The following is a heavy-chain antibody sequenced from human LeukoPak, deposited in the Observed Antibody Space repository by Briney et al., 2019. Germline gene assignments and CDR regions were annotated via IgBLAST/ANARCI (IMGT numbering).Heavy chain of an antibody. J-gene: IGHJ4*02. V-gene: IGHV3-74*01. CDR3: ASAYTYVRLGDH. CDR2: TNLHGTAV. D-gene: IGHD3-10*02. Sequence: GGSLRLSCAVSGLSFSNYWMHWVRQARGTGLVWVARTNLHGTAVDYADPVKGRFTISRDNSKNMLFLQMNSLRVEDTAVYYCASAYTYVRLGDHWGQGTLVTVSP. CDR1: GLSFSNYW.